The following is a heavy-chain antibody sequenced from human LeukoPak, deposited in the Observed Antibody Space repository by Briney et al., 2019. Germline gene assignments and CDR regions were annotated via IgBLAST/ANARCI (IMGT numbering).Heavy chain of an antibody. J-gene: IGHJ6*03. CDR2: IGYDGNNK. CDR3: AKGPKQLLVRRSVWSYMDV. CDR1: GFTFSSYG. V-gene: IGHV3-30*02. Sequence: GGSLRLSCAAPGFTFSSYGMHWVRQAPGKGLEWVAFIGYDGNNKYYPDSVKGRFTISRDISKNTLYLQMNSLRAEDTAVYYCAKGPKQLLVRRSVWSYMDVWGKGTTVTIS. D-gene: IGHD5/OR15-5a*01.